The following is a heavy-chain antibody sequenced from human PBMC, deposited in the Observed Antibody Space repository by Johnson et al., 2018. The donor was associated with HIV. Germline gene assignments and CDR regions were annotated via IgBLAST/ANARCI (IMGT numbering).Heavy chain of an antibody. D-gene: IGHD4-23*01. J-gene: IGHJ3*02. Sequence: VQLVESGGGFVQPGGSLRLSCAASGFTFSNYAMGWVRQAPGKGLEWVSAIGTAGDTYYPGSVQGRFTISRENAKNSLYLQMNSLRAGDTAVYYCAREAQTHAFDIWGQGTMVTVSS. V-gene: IGHV3-13*01. CDR3: AREAQTHAFDI. CDR2: IGTAGDT. CDR1: GFTFSNYA.